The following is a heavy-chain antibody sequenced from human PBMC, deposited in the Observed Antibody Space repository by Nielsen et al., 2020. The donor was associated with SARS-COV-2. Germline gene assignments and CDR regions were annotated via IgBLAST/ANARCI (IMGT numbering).Heavy chain of an antibody. CDR1: GFTLSCCW. V-gene: IGHV3-74*01. D-gene: IGHD3-22*01. CDR3: VRVRDDGYYYDTGPFDY. Sequence: GESLKISCAASGFTLSCCWMHWVRRAPGKGLVWVSSINPDGRITTYADSVGGRFTISRDKAENTLYLQMNSLRADDTAVYYCVRVRDDGYYYDTGPFDYWGQGTLVTVSS. J-gene: IGHJ4*02. CDR2: INPDGRIT.